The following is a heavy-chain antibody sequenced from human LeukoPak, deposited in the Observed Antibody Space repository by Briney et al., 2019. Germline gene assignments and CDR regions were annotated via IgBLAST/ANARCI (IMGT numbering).Heavy chain of an antibody. J-gene: IGHJ4*02. CDR1: GFTFNTYT. D-gene: IGHD5-18*01. CDR3: ANGYSYGTAFDY. V-gene: IGHV3-21*01. Sequence: GGSLRLSCAASGFTFNTYTMNWVRQAPGKGLEWVSSISSSSSYIYYADSVKGRFTISRDNAKNSLYLQMNSLRAEDTAVYYCANGYSYGTAFDYWGQGTLVTVSS. CDR2: ISSSSSYI.